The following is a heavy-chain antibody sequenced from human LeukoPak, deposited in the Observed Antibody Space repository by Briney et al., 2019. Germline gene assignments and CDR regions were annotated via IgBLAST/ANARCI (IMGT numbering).Heavy chain of an antibody. D-gene: IGHD6-6*01. CDR3: ARSIAARRRVGWDYFDY. CDR2: IYHSGST. V-gene: IGHV4-38-2*02. CDR1: GNSISSGYY. J-gene: IGHJ4*02. Sequence: ETLSLTCTVSGNSISSGYYWGWIRQPPGKGLEWIGTIYHSGSTYYNPSLKSRVTISVDTSKNQSSLRLSSVTAADTALYYCARSIAARRRVGWDYFDYWGQGTLVTVSS.